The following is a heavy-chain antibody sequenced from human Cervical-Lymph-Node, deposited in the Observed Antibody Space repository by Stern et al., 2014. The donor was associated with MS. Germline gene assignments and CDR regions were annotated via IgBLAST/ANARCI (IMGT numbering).Heavy chain of an antibody. D-gene: IGHD6-13*01. J-gene: IGHJ5*02. CDR1: GGTFSKFP. V-gene: IGHV1-69*01. CDR3: ALSSETSDRWYSLGYDL. Sequence: VQLVESGAEVTKPGASVKVSCKASGGTFSKFPSSWVRQAPGQGLEWMGGIFPGFGTPTYAQDFRGRVTITADGSMSTVYMELSSLRSDDTAVYYCALSSETSDRWYSLGYDLWGQGTLVTVSS. CDR2: IFPGFGTP.